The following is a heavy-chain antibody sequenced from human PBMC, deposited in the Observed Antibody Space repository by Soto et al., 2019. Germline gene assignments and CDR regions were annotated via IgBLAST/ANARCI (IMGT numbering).Heavy chain of an antibody. V-gene: IGHV4-39*01. J-gene: IGHJ6*03. CDR3: VRPVNFYYYYMDF. CDR1: GVSISSSSDY. CDR2: IFYSGST. Sequence: SETLSLTCTVSGVSISSSSDYWGWIRQPPGKGLEWIGSIFYSGSTYYNPSLESRVTISIDTSKNQFSLKLSSVTAADTAVYYCVRPVNFYYYYMDFWGKGTTDTVSS.